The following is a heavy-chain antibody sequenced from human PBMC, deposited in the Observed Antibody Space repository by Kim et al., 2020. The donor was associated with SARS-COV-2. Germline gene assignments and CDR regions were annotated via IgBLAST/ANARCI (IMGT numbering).Heavy chain of an antibody. CDR2: IRSDSSTM. CDR3: ARDMTYAFDI. Sequence: GGSLRLSCAASGFIFNADPMNWVRQAPGKGREGVSNIRSDSSTMAYADSVKGRFTISRDNAKNSLYLQMNSLRDEDTAVYYCARDMTYAFDIWGQGTMVTVSS. CDR1: GFIFNADP. J-gene: IGHJ3*02. V-gene: IGHV3-48*02.